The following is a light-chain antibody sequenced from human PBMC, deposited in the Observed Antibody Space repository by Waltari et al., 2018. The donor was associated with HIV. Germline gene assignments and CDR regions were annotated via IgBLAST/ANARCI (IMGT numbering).Light chain of an antibody. Sequence: SVVTQSSGTLSLSPGDKVTLSCRTSQTVSTNFLGWYQSKSGQPPKLLFYGSSSRASGIPDRFSATGSDTGSGSDFSLTIHRLEPDDFAIYFCLLYGDSPRWTFGPGTRL. J-gene: IGKJ1*01. CDR2: GSS. CDR3: LLYGDSPRWT. V-gene: IGKV3-20*01. CDR1: QTVSTNF.